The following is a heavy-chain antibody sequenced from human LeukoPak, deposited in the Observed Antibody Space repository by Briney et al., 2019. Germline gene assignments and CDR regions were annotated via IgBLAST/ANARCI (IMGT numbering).Heavy chain of an antibody. Sequence: PSETLSLTCIVSGDSFSTSSYSWGWIRQPPGQGLEWIVAIYFTGSTYYNPSLKSRVSISEDTSKNRFSLNLTSLTAADTAIYYCARAPYNSKYYITDGGRGTLVTVSS. CDR3: ARAPYNSKYYITD. J-gene: IGHJ4*02. V-gene: IGHV4-39*07. CDR1: GDSFSTSSYS. D-gene: IGHD4-11*01. CDR2: IYFTGST.